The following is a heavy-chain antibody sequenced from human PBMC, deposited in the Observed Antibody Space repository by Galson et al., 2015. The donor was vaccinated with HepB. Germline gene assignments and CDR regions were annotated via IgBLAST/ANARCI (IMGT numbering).Heavy chain of an antibody. D-gene: IGHD1-7*01. V-gene: IGHV3-30-3*01. CDR1: GFTFSSYA. CDR3: AIELTGTTEGGAFDI. J-gene: IGHJ3*02. CDR2: ISYDGSNK. Sequence: SLRLSCAASGFTFSSYAMHWVRQAPGKGLGWVAVISYDGSNKYYADSVKGRFTISRDNSKNTLYLQMNSLRAEDTAVYYCAIELTGTTEGGAFDIWGQGTMVTVSS.